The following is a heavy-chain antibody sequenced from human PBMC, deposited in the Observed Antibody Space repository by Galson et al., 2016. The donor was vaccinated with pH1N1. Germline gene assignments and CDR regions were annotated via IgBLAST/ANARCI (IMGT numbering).Heavy chain of an antibody. V-gene: IGHV3-48*03. Sequence: SLRLSCAASGFTFSSHWMTWVRQAPGKGLEWVSYISSSGSSIYYADSVKGRFTISRDNAKNSLYLQINSLRAEDTAVYYCARDRLLRGVIVLPPYYYLDVWGKGTTVTVSS. CDR3: ARDRLLRGVIVLPPYYYLDV. CDR2: ISSSGSSI. J-gene: IGHJ6*03. CDR1: GFTFSSHW. D-gene: IGHD3-10*01.